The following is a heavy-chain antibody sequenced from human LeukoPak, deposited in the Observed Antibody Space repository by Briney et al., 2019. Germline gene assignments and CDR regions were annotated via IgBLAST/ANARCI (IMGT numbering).Heavy chain of an antibody. CDR2: MNQDGSEK. CDR1: GFTFSNYW. CDR3: ARESHATFDY. J-gene: IGHJ4*02. Sequence: GWSLRLYCADSGFTFSNYWMSWVRQAPWKGLEWVANMNQDGSEKYYVDSVKGRFTISRDNAKNSLDLQMNSRRTEDTAVYYCARESHATFDYWGQGTLVIVSS. D-gene: IGHD1-26*01. V-gene: IGHV3-7*01.